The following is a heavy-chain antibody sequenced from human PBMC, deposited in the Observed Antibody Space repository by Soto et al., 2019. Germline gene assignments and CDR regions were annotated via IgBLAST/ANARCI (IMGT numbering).Heavy chain of an antibody. CDR3: AKVPTSYDSGAQIDS. CDR1: GFNFNIFA. CDR2: ISGGGGST. V-gene: IGHV3-23*01. J-gene: IGHJ4*02. Sequence: GGSLRLSCAASGFNFNIFAMNWVRQAPGKGLEWVSGISGGGGSTYYADSVKGRFTISRDNSKNTLYLQMNSLRAEDTAVYYCAKVPTSYDSGAQIDSSGQGTLVTVSS. D-gene: IGHD3-22*01.